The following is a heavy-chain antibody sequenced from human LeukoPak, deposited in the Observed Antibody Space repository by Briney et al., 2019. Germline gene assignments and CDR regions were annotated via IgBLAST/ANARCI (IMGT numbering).Heavy chain of an antibody. CDR2: VGAGGRTT. CDR3: AKGLDYYGSGSYDQ. Sequence: PGGSLRLSCAASGFTFSTYAMTWVRQAPGKGLEWVSTVGAGGRTTYYADYVRGRFTISRDNSKNTLYLQMNTLRAEDTALYYCAKGLDYYGSGSYDQWGQGTLVTVSS. D-gene: IGHD3-10*01. CDR1: GFTFSTYA. V-gene: IGHV3-23*01. J-gene: IGHJ4*02.